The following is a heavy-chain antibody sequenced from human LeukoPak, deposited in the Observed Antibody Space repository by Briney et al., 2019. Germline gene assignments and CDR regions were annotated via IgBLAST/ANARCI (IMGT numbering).Heavy chain of an antibody. CDR2: ISHSGRTI. V-gene: IGHV3-48*03. Sequence: GSLRLSCAASGFTFSNYELNWVRQAPGKGLEWVSYISHSGRTIYSADSVKGRFTISRDNAKNSLYLQMNSLRAEDTAVYYCARGVGSSWPGWFDPWGQGTLVTVSS. J-gene: IGHJ5*02. CDR3: ARGVGSSWPGWFDP. D-gene: IGHD6-13*01. CDR1: GFTFSNYE.